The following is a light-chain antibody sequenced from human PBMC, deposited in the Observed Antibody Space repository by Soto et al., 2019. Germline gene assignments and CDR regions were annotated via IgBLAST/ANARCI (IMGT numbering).Light chain of an antibody. CDR1: QSILFPSNNKNY. CDR3: QQYYSAPWM. CDR2: WAS. J-gene: IGKJ1*01. Sequence: DIVMTQSPDSLAMSLGERATINCRSSQSILFPSNNKNYLAWYQRKPGQPPKLLIYWASTRESGVPDRFSGSGSGTDFTLTISSLQAEDVAVYYCQQYYSAPWMFGQGTKVEIK. V-gene: IGKV4-1*01.